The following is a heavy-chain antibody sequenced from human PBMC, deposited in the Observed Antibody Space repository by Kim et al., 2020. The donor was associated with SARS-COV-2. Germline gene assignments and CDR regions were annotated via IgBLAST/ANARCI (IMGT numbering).Heavy chain of an antibody. CDR1: GGSFSGYY. Sequence: SETLSLTCAVYGGSFSGYYWSWIRQPPGKGLEWIGEINHSGSTNYNPSLKSRVTISVDTSKNQFSLKLSSVTAADTAVYYCARGQWDFWSGHPPYYMDVWGKGTTVTVSS. J-gene: IGHJ6*03. D-gene: IGHD3-3*01. V-gene: IGHV4-34*01. CDR3: ARGQWDFWSGHPPYYMDV. CDR2: INHSGST.